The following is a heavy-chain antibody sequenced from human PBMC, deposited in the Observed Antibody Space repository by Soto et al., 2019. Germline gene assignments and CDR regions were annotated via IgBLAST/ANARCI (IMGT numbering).Heavy chain of an antibody. D-gene: IGHD3-22*01. V-gene: IGHV4-61*01. Sequence: SETLSLTCTVSGGSVSSGSYYWSWIRQPPGKGLEWIGYIYYSGSTNYNPSLKSRVTISVDTSKNQFSLKLSSVTAADTAVYYCASMRLYYYDSSGYYFDYWGQGTLVTVSS. CDR1: GGSVSSGSYY. CDR2: IYYSGST. CDR3: ASMRLYYYDSSGYYFDY. J-gene: IGHJ4*02.